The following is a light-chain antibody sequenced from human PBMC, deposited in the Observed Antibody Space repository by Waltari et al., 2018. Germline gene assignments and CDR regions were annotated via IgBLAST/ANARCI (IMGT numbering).Light chain of an antibody. CDR3: QQYYSTPWT. Sequence: DIVMTQSPDSLAVSLGERATINCKSSQSVLYSSNKKKYLAWYQQKAGQPPKLLIYWASTRESGVPDRLTGSGSGTDFTLTISSLQAEDVAVYYCQQYYSTPWTFGQGTKVEIK. CDR2: WAS. CDR1: QSVLYSSNKKKY. J-gene: IGKJ1*01. V-gene: IGKV4-1*01.